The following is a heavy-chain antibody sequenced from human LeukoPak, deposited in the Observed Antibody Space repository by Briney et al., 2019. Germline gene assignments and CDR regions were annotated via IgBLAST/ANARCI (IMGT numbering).Heavy chain of an antibody. CDR1: GFTFSSYE. CDR3: ARDSGSRYSYFDY. CDR2: IWYDGSNK. J-gene: IGHJ4*02. Sequence: GGSLRLSCVVSGFTFSSYEMNWVRQAPGKGLEWVAVIWYDGSNKYYADSVKGRFTISRDNSKNTLYLQMNSLRAEDTAVYYCARDSGSRYSYFDYWGQGTLVTVSS. D-gene: IGHD6-13*01. V-gene: IGHV3-33*08.